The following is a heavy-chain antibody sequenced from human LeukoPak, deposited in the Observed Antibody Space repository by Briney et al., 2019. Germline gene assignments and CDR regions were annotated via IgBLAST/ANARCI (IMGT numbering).Heavy chain of an antibody. D-gene: IGHD2-2*01. CDR3: ASQPSCSSAWFTSY. CDR1: GFTFSSYP. Sequence: GGSLRLSCAASGFTFSSYPMNWVRQAPGKGLEWVSYISSGSSAIQYADSVKGRFTISRDNAKNSLYLQMGSLRAEDTAVYYCASQPSCSSAWFTSYWGQGTLVTVSS. V-gene: IGHV3-48*04. J-gene: IGHJ4*02. CDR2: ISSGSSAI.